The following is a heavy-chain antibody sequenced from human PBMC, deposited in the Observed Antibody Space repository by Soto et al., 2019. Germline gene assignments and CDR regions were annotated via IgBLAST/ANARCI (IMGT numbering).Heavy chain of an antibody. V-gene: IGHV3-30*18. J-gene: IGHJ4*02. Sequence: GGSLRLSCAASGFTFSSYGMYWVRQAPGKGLEWVAVISYDGSNKYYADSVKGRFTISRDNSKNTLYLQMNSLRAEDTAVYYCANAVPTGYFDYWGQGTLVTVSS. CDR2: ISYDGSNK. D-gene: IGHD2-8*02. CDR1: GFTFSSYG. CDR3: ANAVPTGYFDY.